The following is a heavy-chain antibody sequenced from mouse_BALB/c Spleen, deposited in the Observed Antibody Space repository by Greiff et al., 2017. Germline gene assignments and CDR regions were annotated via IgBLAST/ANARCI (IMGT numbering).Heavy chain of an antibody. CDR2: ISSGSSTI. J-gene: IGHJ4*01. CDR3: ASSDYYAMDY. Sequence: EVKLVESGGGLVQPGGSRKLSCAASGFTFSSFGMHWVRQAPEQGLEWVAYISSGSSTIYYADTVRGRFTISRDNPKNTLFLQMTILRSEDTAMYDCASSDYYAMDYWGEGTSVTVSS. V-gene: IGHV5-17*02. CDR1: GFTFSSFG.